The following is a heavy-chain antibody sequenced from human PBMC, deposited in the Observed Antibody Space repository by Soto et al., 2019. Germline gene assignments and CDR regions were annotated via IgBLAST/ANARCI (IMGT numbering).Heavy chain of an antibody. J-gene: IGHJ4*02. Sequence: QVQLQESGPGLVKPSQTLSLTCTVSGGSISNDNYYWSWIRQHPGKGLEWIGYIKNSGSTYYNPSLKSRATVSGDSSKNPFSLRLTSVSAADTAVYYCARVMANYFDFWGQGTLVIVSS. CDR3: ARVMANYFDF. V-gene: IGHV4-31*03. CDR2: IKNSGST. CDR1: GGSISNDNYY.